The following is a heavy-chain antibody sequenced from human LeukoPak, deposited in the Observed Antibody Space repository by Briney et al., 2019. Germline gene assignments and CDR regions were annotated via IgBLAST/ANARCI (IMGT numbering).Heavy chain of an antibody. Sequence: GGSLRLSCTASGFTFGDYAMSWFRQAPGKGLEWVSYISSSSSNMDYADSVKGRFTISRDNVKNSLYLQMNSLRAEDTAVYYCARGRPGSMDVWGQGTTVTVSS. V-gene: IGHV3-48*01. CDR1: GFTFGDYA. J-gene: IGHJ6*02. CDR2: ISSSSSNM. D-gene: IGHD3-10*01. CDR3: ARGRPGSMDV.